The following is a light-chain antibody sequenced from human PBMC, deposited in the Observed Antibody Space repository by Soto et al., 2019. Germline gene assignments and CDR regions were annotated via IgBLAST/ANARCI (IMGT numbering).Light chain of an antibody. CDR2: GAS. Sequence: EIVLTQSPGTLSLSPGERATLSCRASERLRINYLAWYQQKPGQTPRLLIYGASSRPTGIPDRFSVSGSGTDFTLTISRLEPEECAVYYCQNFNTSPRTFGQGTKVKIK. J-gene: IGKJ1*01. V-gene: IGKV3-20*01. CDR1: ERLRINY. CDR3: QNFNTSPRT.